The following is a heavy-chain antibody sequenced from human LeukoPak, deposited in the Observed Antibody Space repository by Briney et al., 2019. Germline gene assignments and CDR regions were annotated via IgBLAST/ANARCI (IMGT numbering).Heavy chain of an antibody. CDR1: GGSISSYY. Sequence: PSETLSLTCTVPGGSISSYYWSWIRQPPGKGLEWIGYIYYSGSTNYNPSLKSRVTISVDTSKNQFSLKLSSVTAADTAVYYCARDVFHGDYYYGMDVWGQGTTVTVSS. V-gene: IGHV4-59*01. CDR3: ARDVFHGDYYYGMDV. D-gene: IGHD3-10*01. CDR2: IYYSGST. J-gene: IGHJ6*02.